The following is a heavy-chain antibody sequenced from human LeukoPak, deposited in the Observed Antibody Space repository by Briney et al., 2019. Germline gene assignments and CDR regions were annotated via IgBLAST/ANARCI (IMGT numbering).Heavy chain of an antibody. V-gene: IGHV3-21*01. CDR3: ARDDYSDSPTYYNGIDV. Sequence: PGGSLRLSCAASGFTFSAYTMNWVRQAPGKGLEWVSSMSGIGGFVHYADSVKGRFTISRDNAKSSLYLQMNSLRAEDTAVYFCARDDYSDSPTYYNGIDVWGQGTAVTVSS. CDR2: MSGIGGFV. D-gene: IGHD4/OR15-4a*01. CDR1: GFTFSAYT. J-gene: IGHJ6*02.